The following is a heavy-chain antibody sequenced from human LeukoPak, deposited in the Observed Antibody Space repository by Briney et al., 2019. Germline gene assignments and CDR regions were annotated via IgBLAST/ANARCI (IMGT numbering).Heavy chain of an antibody. D-gene: IGHD5-24*01. CDR1: GGSFSGYY. V-gene: IGHV4-34*01. CDR3: AREVEMATHFDY. Sequence: SETLSLTCAVYGGSFSGYYWRWSWIRQPPGKGLEWIGEINHSGSTNYNPSLRSRVTMSRDTSKNQFSLKLSSVTAADTAVYYCAREVEMATHFDYWGQGTLVTVSS. CDR2: INHSGST. J-gene: IGHJ4*02.